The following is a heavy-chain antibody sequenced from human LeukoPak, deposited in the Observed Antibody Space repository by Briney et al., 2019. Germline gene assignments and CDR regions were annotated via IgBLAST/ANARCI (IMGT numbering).Heavy chain of an antibody. D-gene: IGHD3-9*01. CDR1: GFPFSDYG. V-gene: IGHV3-20*01. Sequence: PGGSLRLSCAASGFPFSDYGMSWVRQAPGKGLEWVSGINWNGGRTGYADSVKGRFTISRDNAKNSLYLQMNSLRAEDTALYHCVRDGDILTGSYYYYYMDVWGKGTTVTISS. CDR3: VRDGDILTGSYYYYYMDV. CDR2: INWNGGRT. J-gene: IGHJ6*03.